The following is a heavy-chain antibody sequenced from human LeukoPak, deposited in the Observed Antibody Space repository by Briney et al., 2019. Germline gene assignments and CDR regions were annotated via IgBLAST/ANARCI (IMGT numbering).Heavy chain of an antibody. J-gene: IGHJ4*02. V-gene: IGHV1-46*01. D-gene: IGHD3-10*01. CDR1: GYTFSSYY. CDR2: INPSGGST. CDR3: ARDSGERGSGSYLIAY. Sequence: APVKVSCKASGYTFSSYYMHWVRQAPGQGLEWMGIINPSGGSTIYAHNFQGRVTMTRDMSISTAYMELSRLRSDDTAVYYCARDSGERGSGSYLIAYWGQGTLVTVSS.